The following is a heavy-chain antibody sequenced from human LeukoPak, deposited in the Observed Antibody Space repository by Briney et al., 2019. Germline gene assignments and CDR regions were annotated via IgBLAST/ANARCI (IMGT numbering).Heavy chain of an antibody. CDR3: AKNGDRGAYCSGGSCYPYYYYIDV. J-gene: IGHJ6*03. D-gene: IGHD2-15*01. V-gene: IGHV3-23*01. CDR2: ISATGGTT. CDR1: GFTFSSYS. Sequence: PGGSLRLSCAASGFTFSSYSMNWVRQAPGKGLEWVSAISATGGTTYYADSVKGRFTISRDNSKNTLYLQMNSLRAEDTAIYYCAKNGDRGAYCSGGSCYPYYYYIDVWGKGTTVTISS.